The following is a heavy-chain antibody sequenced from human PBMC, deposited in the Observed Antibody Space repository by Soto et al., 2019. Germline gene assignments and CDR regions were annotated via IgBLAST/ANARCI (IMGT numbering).Heavy chain of an antibody. D-gene: IGHD2-2*01. J-gene: IGHJ6*02. V-gene: IGHV3-43D*04. CDR1: GFTFDDYA. CDR2: ISWDGGST. Sequence: LRLSCAASGFTFDDYAMHWVRQAPGKGLEWVSLISWDGGSTYYADSVKGRFTISRDNSKNSLYLQMNSLRAEDTALYYCAKDTTETYCSSTSCSRRYYGMDVWGQGTTVTVSS. CDR3: AKDTTETYCSSTSCSRRYYGMDV.